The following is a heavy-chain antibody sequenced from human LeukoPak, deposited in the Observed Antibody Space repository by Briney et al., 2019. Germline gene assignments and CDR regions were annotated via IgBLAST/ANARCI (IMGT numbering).Heavy chain of an antibody. V-gene: IGHV4-38-2*02. CDR1: GYSISSAYS. J-gene: IGHJ4*02. CDR2: LYHGGNS. Sequence: SEALSLTCNVFGYSISSAYSWGWIRQPPGKGLECIGSLYHGGNSYYNPSLQSRVTISEDTSKNQFSLKLSSVTAADTAVYYCARGVGYDDTTGTYYGFFDYWGQGSLVIVSS. D-gene: IGHD1-26*01. CDR3: ARGVGYDDTTGTYYGFFDY.